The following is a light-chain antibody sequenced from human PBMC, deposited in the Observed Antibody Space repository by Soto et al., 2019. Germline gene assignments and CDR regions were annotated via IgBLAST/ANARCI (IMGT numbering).Light chain of an antibody. CDR2: AAS. J-gene: IGKJ5*01. Sequence: DVQLTQSPSFMSLSAGDRVTITCRASQVISNSLAWYQQKPGQAPKLLIYAASTLQSGVPLRFSGSGSGTSFTLTISSLQPEDFATYYCQQLLSYPITFGQGTRLEIK. CDR3: QQLLSYPIT. V-gene: IGKV1-9*01. CDR1: QVISNS.